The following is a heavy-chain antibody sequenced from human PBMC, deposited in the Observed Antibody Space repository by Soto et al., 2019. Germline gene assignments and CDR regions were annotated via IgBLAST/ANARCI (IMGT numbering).Heavy chain of an antibody. J-gene: IGHJ4*02. Sequence: EVQLVESGGGLVKPGGSLRLSCAASGFTFSSYWMHWVRQAPGKGLVWVSRINSGGSSTSYADSVKGRFTISRDNAKNTLYMQMHRLRDDDTAVYSGVRHFAGNRDYWAQGTVGTVSS. CDR1: GFTFSSYW. V-gene: IGHV3-74*01. CDR2: INSGGSST. D-gene: IGHD3-3*02. CDR3: VRHFAGNRDY.